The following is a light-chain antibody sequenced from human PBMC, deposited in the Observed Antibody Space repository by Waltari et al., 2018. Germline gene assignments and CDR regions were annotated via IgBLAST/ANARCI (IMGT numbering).Light chain of an antibody. CDR3: QQSYTKWYT. CDR2: TAS. Sequence: DIQMTQSPSSLSSSVGYRVTVTCRANQTIQTFLHWYQQKPGKAPNLLIYTASTLQSGVPSRFSGSGSGTEFTLTITSLQPEDFATYYCQQSYTKWYTFGQGTKLQMK. CDR1: QTIQTF. J-gene: IGKJ2*01. V-gene: IGKV1-39*01.